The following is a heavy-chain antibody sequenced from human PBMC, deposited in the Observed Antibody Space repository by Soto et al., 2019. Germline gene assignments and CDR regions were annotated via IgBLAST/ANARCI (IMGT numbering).Heavy chain of an antibody. CDR3: ARLIGSSSWYGPFDY. CDR2: IYYSGST. CDR1: DGSISSSSYY. Sequence: PSETLSLTCTVSDGSISSSSYYWGWILQPPGKGLEWIGSIYYSGSTYYNPSLKSRVTISVDTSKNQFSLKLSSVTAADTAVYYCARLIGSSSWYGPFDYWGQGTLVTVSS. V-gene: IGHV4-39*01. J-gene: IGHJ4*02. D-gene: IGHD6-13*01.